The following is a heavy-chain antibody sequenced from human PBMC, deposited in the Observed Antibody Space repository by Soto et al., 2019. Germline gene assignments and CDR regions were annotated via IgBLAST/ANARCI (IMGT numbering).Heavy chain of an antibody. Sequence: EVQLVESGGGLVKLGGSLRLSCAASGFSFSSFTMNWVRQAPGKGLEWVSSIDTSSTYMFFADSVTGRFTISRDNAKKSVYLQMNSLRAEDTAVYYCARETGSYNWNDGLMDFWGQGTTVTVSS. D-gene: IGHD1-20*01. J-gene: IGHJ6*02. V-gene: IGHV3-21*01. CDR1: GFSFSSFT. CDR2: IDTSSTYM. CDR3: ARETGSYNWNDGLMDF.